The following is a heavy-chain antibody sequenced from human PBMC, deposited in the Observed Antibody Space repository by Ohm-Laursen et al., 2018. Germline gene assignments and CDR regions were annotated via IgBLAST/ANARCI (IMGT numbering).Heavy chain of an antibody. CDR2: IIPIFGTA. CDR3: ARDHDFWRSLYYYGMDV. CDR1: GGTFSSHA. Sequence: GASVKVSCKASGGTFSSHAISWVRQAPGQGLEWMGGIIPIFGTANYAQKFQGRVTITADKSTSTAYMELSSLRSEDTAVYYCARDHDFWRSLYYYGMDVWGQGTTVTVSS. V-gene: IGHV1-69*06. J-gene: IGHJ6*02. D-gene: IGHD3/OR15-3a*01.